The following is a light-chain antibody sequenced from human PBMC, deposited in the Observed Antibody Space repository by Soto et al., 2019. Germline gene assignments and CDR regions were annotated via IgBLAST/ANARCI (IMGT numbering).Light chain of an antibody. CDR2: GAS. CDR3: QQYNNWPLT. Sequence: EMVMTQSPATLSVSPGERATLSCRASQSVGSNLAWYQQEPGQSPRLLIYGASTRAAGIPARFSGSGSGTEFALTISSLQSEDFAAYYCQQYNNWPLTFGGGTKVEIK. J-gene: IGKJ4*01. CDR1: QSVGSN. V-gene: IGKV3-15*01.